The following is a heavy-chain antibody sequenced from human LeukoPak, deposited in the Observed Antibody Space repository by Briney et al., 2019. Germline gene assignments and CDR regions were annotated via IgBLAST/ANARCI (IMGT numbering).Heavy chain of an antibody. D-gene: IGHD3-16*01. CDR1: GYTFTSYG. J-gene: IGHJ5*02. CDR3: ARDWDYDWDNRYNWFNP. Sequence: ASVKVSCKASGYTFTSYGISWVRQAPGQGLEWMGWISAYNGNTNYAQKLQGRVTMTTDTSTSTAYMELRSLRSDDTAVYYCARDWDYDWDNRYNWFNPWGQGTLVTVSS. CDR2: ISAYNGNT. V-gene: IGHV1-18*01.